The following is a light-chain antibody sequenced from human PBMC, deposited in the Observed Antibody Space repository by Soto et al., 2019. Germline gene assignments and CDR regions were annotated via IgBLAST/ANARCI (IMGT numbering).Light chain of an antibody. CDR2: GAS. CDR1: QSVSSY. J-gene: IGKJ1*01. V-gene: IGKV3-15*01. CDR3: QQYHYWWT. Sequence: EIVLTQSPATLSLSPGERATLSCRASQSVSSYLAWYQQKPGQAPRLLIYGASTRATGIPARFSGSGSGTEFTLTISSLQSEDFAVYYCQQYHYWWTFGQGTKVDI.